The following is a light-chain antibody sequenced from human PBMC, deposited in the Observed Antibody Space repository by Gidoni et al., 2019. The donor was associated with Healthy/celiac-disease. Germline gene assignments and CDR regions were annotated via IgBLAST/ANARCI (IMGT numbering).Light chain of an antibody. CDR1: QSVSSY. V-gene: IGKV3-11*01. Sequence: EIVLTQSPATLSLSPGERATLSCRASQSVSSYLAWYQQKPGQAPRLLIYDASNRSTGIPARFSGSVSGTDFTLTISILEPEDFAVYYCQQRSNWPWTFGQGTKVEIK. J-gene: IGKJ1*01. CDR3: QQRSNWPWT. CDR2: DAS.